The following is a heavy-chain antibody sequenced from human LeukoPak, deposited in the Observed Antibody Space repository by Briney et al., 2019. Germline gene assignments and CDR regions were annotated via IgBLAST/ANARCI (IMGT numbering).Heavy chain of an antibody. J-gene: IGHJ3*02. CDR2: IWYDRSNK. Sequence: GGSLRLSCAASGFTFSSYGMHWVRQAPGKGLEWVAVIWYDRSNKYYADSVKGRFTISRDNSKNTLYLQMNSLRAEDTAVYYCASQIVVVPAAIPIAFDIWGQGTMVTVSS. D-gene: IGHD2-2*01. V-gene: IGHV3-33*01. CDR1: GFTFSSYG. CDR3: ASQIVVVPAAIPIAFDI.